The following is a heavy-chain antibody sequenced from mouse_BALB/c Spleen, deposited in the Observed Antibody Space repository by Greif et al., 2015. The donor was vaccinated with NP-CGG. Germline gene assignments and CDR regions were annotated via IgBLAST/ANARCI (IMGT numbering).Heavy chain of an antibody. CDR1: GFAFSSYD. Sequence: EVQLQQSGGGLVKPGGSLKLSCAASGFAFSSYDMSWVRQTPEKRLEWVAYISSGGGSTYYPDTVKGRFTISRDNAKNTLCLQMSSLKSEDTAMYYCARHGDGNYYYAMDYWGQGTSVTVSS. CDR3: ARHGDGNYYYAMDY. D-gene: IGHD2-1*01. CDR2: ISSGGGST. J-gene: IGHJ4*01. V-gene: IGHV5-12-1*01.